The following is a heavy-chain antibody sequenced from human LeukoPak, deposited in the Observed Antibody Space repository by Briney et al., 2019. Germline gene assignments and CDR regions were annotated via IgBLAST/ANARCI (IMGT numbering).Heavy chain of an antibody. CDR1: GGTFSSYA. Sequence: ASVKVSCKASGGTFSSYAISWVRQAPGQGLEWMGWISAYNGNTNYAQKLQGRVTMTTDTSTSTAYMELRSLRSDDTAVYYCARGPLTRNWFDPWGQGTLVTVSS. V-gene: IGHV1-18*01. CDR3: ARGPLTRNWFDP. D-gene: IGHD4-17*01. CDR2: ISAYNGNT. J-gene: IGHJ5*02.